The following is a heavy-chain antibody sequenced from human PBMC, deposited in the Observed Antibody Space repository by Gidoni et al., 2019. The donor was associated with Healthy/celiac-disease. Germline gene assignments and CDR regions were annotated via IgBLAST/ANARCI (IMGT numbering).Heavy chain of an antibody. CDR3: ARPAIFGPFDY. J-gene: IGHJ4*02. V-gene: IGHV3-21*01. D-gene: IGHD3-3*01. Sequence: EVQLVESGGGLVKPGGSLRFSCAASGFTFSSYSMNWVRQAPGKGLEWVSSISSSSSYIYYADSVKGRFTISRDNAKNSLYLQMNSLRAEDTAVYYCARPAIFGPFDYWGQGTLVTVSS. CDR1: GFTFSSYS. CDR2: ISSSSSYI.